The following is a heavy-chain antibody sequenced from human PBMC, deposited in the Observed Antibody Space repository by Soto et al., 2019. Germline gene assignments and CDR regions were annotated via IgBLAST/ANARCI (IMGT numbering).Heavy chain of an antibody. Sequence: QVQLVESGGGVVQPGRSLRLSCAASGFTFSSYGMHWVRQAPGKGLEWVAVISYDGSNKYYADSVKGRFTISRDNSKNTLYLQMYSLRAVDTAVYYCAKKSGYSYGSDDDYWGQGTLVTVSS. D-gene: IGHD5-18*01. V-gene: IGHV3-30*18. J-gene: IGHJ4*02. CDR2: ISYDGSNK. CDR3: AKKSGYSYGSDDDY. CDR1: GFTFSSYG.